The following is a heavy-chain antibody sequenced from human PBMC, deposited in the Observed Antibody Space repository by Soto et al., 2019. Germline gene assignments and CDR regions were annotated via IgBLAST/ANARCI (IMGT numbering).Heavy chain of an antibody. CDR3: ARDDSPYYYGSGSYGLAY. J-gene: IGHJ4*02. D-gene: IGHD3-10*01. V-gene: IGHV1-69*13. CDR1: GGTFSSYA. CDR2: IIPIFGTA. Sequence: SVKVSCKASGGTFSSYAISWVRQAPGQGLEWMGGIIPIFGTANYAQKFQGRVTITADESTSTAYMELSSLRSEDTAVYYCARDDSPYYYGSGSYGLAYWGQGTLVTVSS.